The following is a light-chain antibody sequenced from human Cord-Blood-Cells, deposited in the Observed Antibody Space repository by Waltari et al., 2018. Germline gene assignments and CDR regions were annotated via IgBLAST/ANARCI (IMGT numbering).Light chain of an antibody. Sequence: QSVLTQPPSASGTPGQRVTISCSGSRSNTGSNTVTWYQQLPGTAPKLLSYSNNQRPSGVPDRFSGSKSGTSASLAISGLQSEDEADYYCAAWDDSLNGGVFGGGTKLTVL. J-gene: IGLJ2*01. CDR1: RSNTGSNT. CDR2: SNN. CDR3: AAWDDSLNGGV. V-gene: IGLV1-44*01.